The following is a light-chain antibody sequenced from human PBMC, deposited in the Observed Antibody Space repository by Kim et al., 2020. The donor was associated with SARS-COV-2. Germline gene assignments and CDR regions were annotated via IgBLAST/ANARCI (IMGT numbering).Light chain of an antibody. J-gene: IGKJ1*01. CDR3: QQSYSTLGA. Sequence: AAVGDRVTITCRASQSISSYLNWYQQKPGKAPKLLIYAASSLQSGVPSRFSGSGSGTDFTLTISSLQPEDFATYYCQQSYSTLGAFGQGTKVDIK. CDR2: AAS. CDR1: QSISSY. V-gene: IGKV1-39*01.